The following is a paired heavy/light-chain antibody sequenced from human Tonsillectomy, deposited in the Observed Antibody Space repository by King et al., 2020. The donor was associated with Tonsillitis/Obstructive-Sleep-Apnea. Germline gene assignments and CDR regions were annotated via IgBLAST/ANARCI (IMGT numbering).Light chain of an antibody. CDR3: QQYYSTPLT. CDR1: QSVLYSSNNKNY. V-gene: IGKV4-1*01. J-gene: IGKJ4*01. Sequence: DIVMTQSPDSLAVSLGERATINCKSSQSVLYSSNNKNYLAWYQQKPGQPPKLLIYWASIRESGVPARFSGSGSGTDFTLTISSLQAEDVAVYYCQQYYSTPLTFGGGTKVEIK. CDR2: WAS.
Heavy chain of an antibody. V-gene: IGHV4-34*01. CDR1: GGSFSGYY. Sequence: QVQLQQWGAGLLKPSETLSLTCAVYGGSFSGYYWSWIRQTPGKGLEWIGQINHSGSTNYNPSLKSRVTISVDTSKNQFSLKLTSVTAADTAVYYCARRRHYYDSSGYSYPLDVDYWGQGTLVTVSS. D-gene: IGHD3-22*01. CDR3: ARRRHYYDSSGYSYPLDVDY. CDR2: INHSGST. J-gene: IGHJ4*02.